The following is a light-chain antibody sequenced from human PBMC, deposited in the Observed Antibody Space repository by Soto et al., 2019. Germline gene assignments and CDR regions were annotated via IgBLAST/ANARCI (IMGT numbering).Light chain of an antibody. V-gene: IGKV3-11*01. CDR1: RNVRTF. J-gene: IGKJ1*01. Sequence: EFVLTQSPGTLSLSPGERATLSCRASRNVRTFLDWYQQKPGQAPRLLIYGASNRATGIPARFSGSGSGTDFTLTISSLEPEDFAVYYCQQHSHWPPWTFGQGTKVDIK. CDR3: QQHSHWPPWT. CDR2: GAS.